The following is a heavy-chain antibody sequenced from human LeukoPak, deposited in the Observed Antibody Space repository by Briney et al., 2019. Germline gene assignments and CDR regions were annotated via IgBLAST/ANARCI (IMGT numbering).Heavy chain of an antibody. CDR2: IYTSGST. V-gene: IGHV4-4*07. Sequence: KASETLSLTCTVSGGSISSYYWSWIRQPAGKGLEWIGRIYTSGSTNYNPSLKSRVTMSVDTSKNQFSLKLSSVTAADTAVYYCARGGGVKSITGTHFDYWGQGTLVTVSS. D-gene: IGHD1-20*01. J-gene: IGHJ4*02. CDR1: GGSISSYY. CDR3: ARGGGVKSITGTHFDY.